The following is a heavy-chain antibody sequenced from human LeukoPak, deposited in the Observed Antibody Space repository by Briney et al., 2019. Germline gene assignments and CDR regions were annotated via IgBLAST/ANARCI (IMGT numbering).Heavy chain of an antibody. V-gene: IGHV4-34*01. D-gene: IGHD3-16*01. CDR1: GGSFSGYY. CDR2: IDHNGST. Sequence: SETLFLTCAVYGGSFSGYYWNWIRQSPGKGLEWIGEIDHNGSTKYNASLKSRIIMSVDKSKNQFSLKLKSLSAADTAIYYCAARKFNYGFRTPFDYWGQGTLVTVSS. CDR3: AARKFNYGFRTPFDY. J-gene: IGHJ4*02.